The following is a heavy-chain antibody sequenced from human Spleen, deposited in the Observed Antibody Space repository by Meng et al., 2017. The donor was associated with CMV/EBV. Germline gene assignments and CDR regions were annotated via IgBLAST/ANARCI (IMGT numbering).Heavy chain of an antibody. CDR1: GYTFTGYY. D-gene: IGHD3-22*01. CDR2: INPNSGGT. CDR3: ARDFYYDSSGQFGT. Sequence: ASVKVSCKASGYTFTGYYMHWVRQAPGQGLEWMGWINPNSGGTNYAQKFQGRVTMTRDTSISTAYMELSRLRSDDTAVYYCARDFYYDSSGQFGTWGQGTLVTVSS. V-gene: IGHV1-2*02. J-gene: IGHJ4*02.